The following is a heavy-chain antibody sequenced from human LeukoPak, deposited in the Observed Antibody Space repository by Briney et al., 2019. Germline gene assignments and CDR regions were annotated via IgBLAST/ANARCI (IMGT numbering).Heavy chain of an antibody. CDR2: IYTSGST. J-gene: IGHJ3*02. Sequence: SETLSLTCTVCGGSISSYYWSWIRQPAGKGLEWIGRIYTSGSTNYNPSLKSRVTMSVDTSKNQFSLKLSSVTAADTAVYYCAREDDFWSGHDAFDIWGQGTMVTVSS. D-gene: IGHD3-3*01. CDR1: GGSISSYY. V-gene: IGHV4-4*07. CDR3: AREDDFWSGHDAFDI.